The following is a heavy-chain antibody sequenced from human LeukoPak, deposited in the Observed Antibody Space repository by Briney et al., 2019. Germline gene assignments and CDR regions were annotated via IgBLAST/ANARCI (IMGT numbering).Heavy chain of an antibody. V-gene: IGHV3-33*06. CDR2: IWYDGSNK. Sequence: GGSLRLSCAASGFTFSSYGMHWVRQAPGKGLEWVAVIWYDGSNKYYADSVKGRFTISRDNSENTLYLQMNSLRAEDTAVYYCAKTTGNYYYYYMDVWGKGTTVTVYS. D-gene: IGHD1-14*01. CDR3: AKTTGNYYYYYMDV. J-gene: IGHJ6*03. CDR1: GFTFSSYG.